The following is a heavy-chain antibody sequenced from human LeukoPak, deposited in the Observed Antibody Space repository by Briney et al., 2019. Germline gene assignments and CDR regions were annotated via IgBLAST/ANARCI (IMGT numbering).Heavy chain of an antibody. V-gene: IGHV3-21*01. J-gene: IGHJ6*03. CDR1: GFTFSSYS. Sequence: GGSLRLSCAASGFTFSSYSMNWVRQAPGKGLEWVSSISTTSTYIYYLDSVKGRFTISRDNAKNSLYLQMNSLRAEDTAVYYCARVGEITSRRPCYYYSMDVWGKGTTVTVSS. CDR2: ISTTSTYI. D-gene: IGHD1-14*01. CDR3: ARVGEITSRRPCYYYSMDV.